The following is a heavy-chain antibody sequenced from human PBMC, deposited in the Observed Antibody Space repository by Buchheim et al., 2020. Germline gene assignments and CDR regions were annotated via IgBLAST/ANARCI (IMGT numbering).Heavy chain of an antibody. Sequence: EVQVVESGGGLVQPGGSLRPSCTASGFTFSSHSMNWVRQAAGKGLEWVSYISGGSRSIFYADSVKGRFTISRDNAKNSLYLQMNSLRAEDTAVYYCARDSRSAYGMDVWGQGTT. CDR2: ISGGSRSI. J-gene: IGHJ6*02. CDR3: ARDSRSAYGMDV. D-gene: IGHD6-6*01. V-gene: IGHV3-48*01. CDR1: GFTFSSHS.